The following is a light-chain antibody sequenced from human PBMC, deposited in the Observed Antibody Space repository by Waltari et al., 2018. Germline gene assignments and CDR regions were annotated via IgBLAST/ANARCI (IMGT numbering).Light chain of an antibody. CDR1: QSISNY. J-gene: IGKJ4*01. CDR3: QQRSNWLT. Sequence: EIVLTQSPATLSLSPGERATLSCRTSQSISNYLAWYQQNPGQAPRLLIHDASNRATGIPARFSGSGSGTDFTLTITSLEPVDVAVYYCQQRSNWLTFGGGTKVEIK. CDR2: DAS. V-gene: IGKV3-11*01.